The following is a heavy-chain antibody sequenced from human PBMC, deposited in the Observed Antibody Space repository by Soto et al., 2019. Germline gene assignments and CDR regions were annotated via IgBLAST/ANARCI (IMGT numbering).Heavy chain of an antibody. CDR3: ARVGRIGVVGETPGFEF. D-gene: IGHD3-3*01. CDR1: VGSISNTDYY. CDR2: IYYRGST. Sequence: SETLSLTCSFSVGSISNTDYYCSWIRQHPWKGLEWIGHIYYRGSTYYNPSLKSRLSISVDTSKNQFSLKLSSVTAADTAVYYCARVGRIGVVGETPGFEFWGQGTLVIVSS. V-gene: IGHV4-31*03. J-gene: IGHJ3*01.